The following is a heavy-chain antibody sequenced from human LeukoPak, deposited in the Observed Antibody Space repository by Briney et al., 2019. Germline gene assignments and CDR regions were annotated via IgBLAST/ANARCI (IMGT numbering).Heavy chain of an antibody. CDR3: ARDSSSWYLSGDPSDAFDI. D-gene: IGHD6-13*01. CDR2: IYHSGST. J-gene: IGHJ3*02. V-gene: IGHV4-30-2*01. Sequence: SETLSLTCTVSGGSISSGGYYWSWIRQPPGKGLEWIGYIYHSGSTYYNPSLKSRVTISVDRSKNQFSLKLSSVTAADTAVYYCARDSSSWYLSGDPSDAFDIWGQGTMVTVSS. CDR1: GGSISSGGYY.